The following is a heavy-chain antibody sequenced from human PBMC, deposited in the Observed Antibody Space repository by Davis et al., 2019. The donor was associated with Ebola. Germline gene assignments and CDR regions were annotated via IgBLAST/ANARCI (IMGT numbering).Heavy chain of an antibody. V-gene: IGHV4-61*01. CDR3: ARLHYYDSSGYWD. CDR2: IYYSGST. CDR1: GGSVSSGYYY. Sequence: MPSETLSLTCTVSGGSVSSGYYYWSWVRQPPGKGLEWIGYIYYSGSTKNNPSLKSRVTISVDTSKNQFSLKLSSVTTADTAVYYCARLHYYDSSGYWDWGQGTLVTVSS. D-gene: IGHD3-22*01. J-gene: IGHJ4*02.